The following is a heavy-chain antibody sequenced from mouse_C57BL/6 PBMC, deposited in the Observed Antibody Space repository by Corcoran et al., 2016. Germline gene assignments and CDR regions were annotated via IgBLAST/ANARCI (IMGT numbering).Heavy chain of an antibody. D-gene: IGHD1-1*01. CDR3: ARATVVAGNYFDY. CDR1: GYTFTTYG. V-gene: IGHV9-3*01. J-gene: IGHJ2*01. Sequence: QNQLVQSGPELKKPGETVKISCKASGYTFTTYGMSWVKQAPGKGLKWMGWINTYSGVPTYADDFKGRFAFSLETSASTAYLQINNLKNEDTATYVCARATVVAGNYFDYWGQGTTLTVSS. CDR2: INTYSGVP.